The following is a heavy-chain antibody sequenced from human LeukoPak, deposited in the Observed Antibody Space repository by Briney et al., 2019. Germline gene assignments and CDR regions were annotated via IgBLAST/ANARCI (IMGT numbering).Heavy chain of an antibody. J-gene: IGHJ4*02. Sequence: SETLSLTCTVSGGSISSSSYYWGWIRQPRGKGLEWIGSTYYSGSTYYNPSHKSRVTISVDTSKNQFSLKLSSVTGADTAVYYCARAAITGTTHFDYWGQGTLVTVSS. D-gene: IGHD1-7*01. V-gene: IGHV4-39*01. CDR3: ARAAITGTTHFDY. CDR2: TYYSGST. CDR1: GGSISSSSYY.